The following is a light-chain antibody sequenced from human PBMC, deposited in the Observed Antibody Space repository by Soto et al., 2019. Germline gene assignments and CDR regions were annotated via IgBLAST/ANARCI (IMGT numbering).Light chain of an antibody. Sequence: QSALTQPASVSGSPGQSITISCTGTSSDVGGYNYVSWYQQHPGKAPKLMIYEVSNRPSGVSNRFSGSKAGNTASLTISGLQAEDEADYYCISYTSSSTLVFGTGTKLTVL. CDR3: ISYTSSSTLV. CDR1: SSDVGGYNY. V-gene: IGLV2-14*01. CDR2: EVS. J-gene: IGLJ1*01.